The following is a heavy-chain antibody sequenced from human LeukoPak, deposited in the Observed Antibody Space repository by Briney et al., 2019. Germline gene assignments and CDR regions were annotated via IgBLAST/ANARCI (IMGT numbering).Heavy chain of an antibody. CDR2: ISGSGGST. V-gene: IGHV3-23*01. CDR1: GFTFSSYT. J-gene: IGHJ6*02. Sequence: GGSLRLSCTGSGFTFSSYTLHWVRQAPGKGLEWVSAISGSGGSTYYADSVKGRFTISRDNSKNTLYLQMNSLRAEDTAVYYCAKGIYSSSWYYYYGMDVWGQGTTVTVSS. D-gene: IGHD6-13*01. CDR3: AKGIYSSSWYYYYGMDV.